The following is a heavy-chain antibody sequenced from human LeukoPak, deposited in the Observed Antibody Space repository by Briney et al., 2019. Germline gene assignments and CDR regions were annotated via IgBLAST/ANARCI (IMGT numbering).Heavy chain of an antibody. D-gene: IGHD4-17*01. V-gene: IGHV1-69*04. CDR3: ARGGYGDPLRL. CDR1: GGTFSSYA. CDR2: IIPIFGIA. Sequence: SVKVSYKASGGTFSSYAISWVRQAPGQGLEWMGRIIPIFGIANYAQKFQGRVTITADKSTSTAYMELSSLRSEDTAVYYCARGGYGDPLRLWGQGTLVTVSS. J-gene: IGHJ4*02.